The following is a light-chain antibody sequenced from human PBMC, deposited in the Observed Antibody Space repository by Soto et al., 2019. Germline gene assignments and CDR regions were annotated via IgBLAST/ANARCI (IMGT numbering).Light chain of an antibody. J-gene: IGLJ1*01. V-gene: IGLV2-8*01. CDR3: SSYVGSDVFV. Sequence: QSALTQPPSASGSPGPSVRISCTGTRRDVGGYNYVAWYQQHPGKAPKLMIYEVTKRPSGVPDRFSGSKSGNTAFLTVSGLQPGDEADYYCSSYVGSDVFVFGTGTKLTVL. CDR2: EVT. CDR1: RRDVGGYNY.